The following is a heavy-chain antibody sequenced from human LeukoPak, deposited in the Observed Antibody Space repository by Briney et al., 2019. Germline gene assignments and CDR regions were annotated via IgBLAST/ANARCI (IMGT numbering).Heavy chain of an antibody. J-gene: IGHJ4*02. CDR1: GFTFVSYA. CDR2: INGGGDTT. Sequence: GGSLRLSCAASGFTFVSYAMTWVRQAPGKGLEWVSAINGGGDTTYYTDSVKGRFTISRDKSKNTMYLQMNSLRAEDTALYYCAKALDTYGYMRFDFWGQGTLVTVSS. D-gene: IGHD5-18*01. CDR3: AKALDTYGYMRFDF. V-gene: IGHV3-23*01.